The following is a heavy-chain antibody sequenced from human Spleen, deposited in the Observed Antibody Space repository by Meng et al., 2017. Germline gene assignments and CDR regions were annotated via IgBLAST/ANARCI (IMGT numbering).Heavy chain of an antibody. D-gene: IGHD6-19*01. J-gene: IGHJ5*02. CDR2: IIPIFGIA. Sequence: QGELGQIGAWLGNPGASVKVSGKASGYTLTNYAINWLRQAPGQGLEWMGGIIPIFGIANYAQKFQGRVTITADKSTSTAYMELSSLRSEDTAVYYCARNIAVAPERDWFDPWGQGTLVTVSS. CDR3: ARNIAVAPERDWFDP. CDR1: GYTLTNYA. V-gene: IGHV1-69*10.